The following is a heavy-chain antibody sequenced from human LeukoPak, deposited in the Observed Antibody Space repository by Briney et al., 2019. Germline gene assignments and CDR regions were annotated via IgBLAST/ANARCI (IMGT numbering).Heavy chain of an antibody. D-gene: IGHD3-9*01. CDR2: VSSYNGDT. J-gene: IGHJ5*02. V-gene: IGHV1-18*01. Sequence: AASVKVSCKASGYTFNNYGISWVRQAPGQGLEWMGWVSSYNGDTNYAQKFQGRVTMSTDTSTRTAYMELRSLRFDDTAIYYCAKDWHILTGRNCFDPWGQGTLVTVSS. CDR1: GYTFNNYG. CDR3: AKDWHILTGRNCFDP.